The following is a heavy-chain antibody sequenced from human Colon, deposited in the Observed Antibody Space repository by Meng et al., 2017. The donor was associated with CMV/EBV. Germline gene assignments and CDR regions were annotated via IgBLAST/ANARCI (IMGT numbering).Heavy chain of an antibody. CDR1: GFTFDSYA. D-gene: IGHD2-2*01. J-gene: IGHJ6*02. V-gene: IGHV3-23*03. CDR2: IYSGVSRT. CDR3: AKPQGYHSYYYQYGMDV. Sequence: GGSLRLSCAASGFTFDSYAMTWVRQAPGKGLEWVSLIYSGVSRTYYADSVRGRFTIPRDDSKNTLYLQMNSLRAEDTAIYYCAKPQGYHSYYYQYGMDVWGRGTAVTVSS.